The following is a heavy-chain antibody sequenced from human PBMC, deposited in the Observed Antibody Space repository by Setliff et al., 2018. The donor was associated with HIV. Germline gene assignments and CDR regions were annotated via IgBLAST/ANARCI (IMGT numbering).Heavy chain of an antibody. J-gene: IGHJ4*02. D-gene: IGHD5-18*01. CDR1: GYTFTNYG. V-gene: IGHV1-18*01. CDR2: ISAYNGNT. Sequence: ASVKVSCKASGYTFTNYGISWVRQAPGQGLEWMGWISAYNGNTNYAQKLQDRVTMTRDTSISTAYMELSRLRSDDTAVYYCARTLPQYTNLFDYWGQGTLVTVSS. CDR3: ARTLPQYTNLFDY.